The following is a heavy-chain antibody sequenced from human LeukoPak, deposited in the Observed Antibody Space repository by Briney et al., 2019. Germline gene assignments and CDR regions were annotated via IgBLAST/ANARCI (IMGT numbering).Heavy chain of an antibody. Sequence: PGGSLRLSCAASGFTVSSNYMSWVRQAPGKGLEWVSVIYSGGSTYYADSVKGRFTISRDNSKNTLYLQMNSLRAEDTAVYYCAGCSGGSCYSGYYFDYWGQGTLVTVSS. J-gene: IGHJ4*02. CDR1: GFTVSSNY. CDR3: AGCSGGSCYSGYYFDY. V-gene: IGHV3-53*01. D-gene: IGHD2-15*01. CDR2: IYSGGST.